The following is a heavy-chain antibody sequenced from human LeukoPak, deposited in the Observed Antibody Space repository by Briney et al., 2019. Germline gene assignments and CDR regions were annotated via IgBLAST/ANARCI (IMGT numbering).Heavy chain of an antibody. CDR1: GFTFSGYS. D-gene: IGHD1-26*01. J-gene: IGHJ3*02. CDR3: AKSYSGNYDDAFGI. CDR2: IPGSGGNT. Sequence: GGSLRLSCAASGFTFSGYSMNWVRQAPGKGLEWVSGIPGSGGNTYYADSVRGRFTISRDNSKNTLYLQMNSLRAEDTAVYYCAKSYSGNYDDAFGIWGQGTVVTVSS. V-gene: IGHV3-23*01.